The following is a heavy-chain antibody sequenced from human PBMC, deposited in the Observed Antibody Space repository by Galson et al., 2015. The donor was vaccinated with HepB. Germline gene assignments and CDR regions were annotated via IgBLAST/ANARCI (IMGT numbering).Heavy chain of an antibody. D-gene: IGHD6-13*01. CDR3: ARAEQQLVLDY. CDR1: GFTFSSYS. J-gene: IGHJ4*02. V-gene: IGHV3-48*01. Sequence: SLRLSCAASGFTFSSYSMNWVRQAPGKGLEWVSYISSSSSTIYYADSVKGRFTISRDNAKNSLYLQMNSLRAEDTAVYYCARAEQQLVLDYWGQGTLVTVSS. CDR2: ISSSSSTI.